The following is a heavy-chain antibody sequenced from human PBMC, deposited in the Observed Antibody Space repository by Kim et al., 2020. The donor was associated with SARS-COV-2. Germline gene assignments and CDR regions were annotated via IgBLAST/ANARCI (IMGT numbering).Heavy chain of an antibody. J-gene: IGHJ3*02. V-gene: IGHV3-48*04. Sequence: GGSLRLSCATSGFTLSIYSMNWVRQAPGKGLEWVSHISGSGTTTKPAYSVTGRFTISRDNAKNSLFLQMNGLRAEDTALSYCVRENHWAFDIWGQGTMVT. CDR2: ISGSGTTT. CDR1: GFTLSIYS. CDR3: VRENHWAFDI.